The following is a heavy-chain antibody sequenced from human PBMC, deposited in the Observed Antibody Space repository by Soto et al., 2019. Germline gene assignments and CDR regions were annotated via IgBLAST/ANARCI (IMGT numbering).Heavy chain of an antibody. Sequence: GGSLRLSCAASGFTFNIYGIHLVRHAPDKGLEWVALISYDGSNQYYADSVKGRFTISRDNSKNTLFLQMNSLRADDTAVYYCAKDQASGQGSFDSWGQGTLVTVSS. CDR2: ISYDGSNQ. CDR3: AKDQASGQGSFDS. CDR1: GFTFNIYG. V-gene: IGHV3-30*18. J-gene: IGHJ4*02.